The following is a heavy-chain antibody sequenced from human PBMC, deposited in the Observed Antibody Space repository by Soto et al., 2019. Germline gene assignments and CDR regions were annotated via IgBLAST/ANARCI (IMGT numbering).Heavy chain of an antibody. V-gene: IGHV4-39*01. Sequence: PSETLSLTWSVSGGSIGGSNYYWGWIRQPPGKGLDWIGSFYYSGSTHYTPSFNGRATISVDTSMNQFFLRLTSVSAADTAVYYCARPHNDYGAYVDFGGRGTLVTVCS. D-gene: IGHD4-17*01. CDR2: FYYSGST. CDR1: GGSIGGSNYY. J-gene: IGHJ4*02. CDR3: ARPHNDYGAYVDF.